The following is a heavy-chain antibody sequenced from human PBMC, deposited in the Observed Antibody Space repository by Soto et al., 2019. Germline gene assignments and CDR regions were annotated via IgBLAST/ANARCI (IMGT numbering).Heavy chain of an antibody. V-gene: IGHV3-33*01. CDR3: ARGPGGEMGIAARLDYYYGMDV. J-gene: IGHJ6*02. CDR1: GFTFSSYG. Sequence: GGSLRLSCAASGFTFSSYGMHWVRQAPGKGLEWVAVIWYDGSNKYYADSVKGRFTISRDNSKKTLYLQMNSLRAEDTAVYYCARGPGGEMGIAARLDYYYGMDVWGQGTTVTVSS. D-gene: IGHD6-6*01. CDR2: IWYDGSNK.